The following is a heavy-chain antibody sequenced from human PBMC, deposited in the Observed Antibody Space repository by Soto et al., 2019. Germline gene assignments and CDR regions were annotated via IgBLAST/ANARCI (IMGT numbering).Heavy chain of an antibody. CDR3: ARHCDTIFGVVTHYCDY. CDR1: GGSISSSSYY. V-gene: IGHV4-39*01. CDR2: IYYSGST. D-gene: IGHD3-3*01. J-gene: IGHJ4*02. Sequence: PSETLSLTCTVSGGSISSSSYYWGWIRQPPGKGLEWIGSIYYSGSTYYNPSLKSRVTISVDTSKNQFSLKLSSVTAADTAVYYCARHCDTIFGVVTHYCDYWGQGTLVTVSS.